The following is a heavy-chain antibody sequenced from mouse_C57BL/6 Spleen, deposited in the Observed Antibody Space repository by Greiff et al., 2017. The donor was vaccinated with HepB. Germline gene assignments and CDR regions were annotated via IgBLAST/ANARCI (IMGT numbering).Heavy chain of an antibody. J-gene: IGHJ2*01. Sequence: EVQLQQSGPELVKPGASVKISCKASGYTFTDYYMNWVKQSHGKSLEWIGDINPNNGGTSYNQKFKGKATLTVDKSSSTAYMELRSLTSEDSAVYYCARWWPYFDYWGQGTTLTVSS. CDR1: GYTFTDYY. D-gene: IGHD1-1*02. V-gene: IGHV1-26*01. CDR3: ARWWPYFDY. CDR2: INPNNGGT.